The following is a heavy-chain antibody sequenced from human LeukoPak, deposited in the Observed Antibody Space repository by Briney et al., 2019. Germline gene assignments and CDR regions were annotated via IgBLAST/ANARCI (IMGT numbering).Heavy chain of an antibody. CDR2: ISWNGGNT. J-gene: IGHJ4*02. D-gene: IGHD2-8*01. CDR3: AREGIYCVNGVCYLDY. Sequence: GGALRLFCAASGIKLDDHVMSWGRQAPGKGLEGDSGISWNGGNTGYADSGKGGFTISRDDAKNSLFLQVSSLRADDTAFYYCAREGIYCVNGVCYLDYWGQGTLVTVSS. CDR1: GIKLDDHV. V-gene: IGHV3-20*04.